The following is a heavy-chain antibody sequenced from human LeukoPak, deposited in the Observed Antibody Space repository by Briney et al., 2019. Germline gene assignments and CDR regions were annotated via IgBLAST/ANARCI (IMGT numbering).Heavy chain of an antibody. J-gene: IGHJ2*01. V-gene: IGHV5-51*01. CDR3: ARQGRWSFDF. CDR2: IYPGDSDT. Sequence: GESLKISCKGSGYSFSTHWIGWVRQMPGKGLEWMGIIYPGDSDTRYSPSFQGQVTISADKPISTAYLQWSSLKASDTAMYYCARQGRWSFDFWGRGTLVTVSS. CDR1: GYSFSTHW.